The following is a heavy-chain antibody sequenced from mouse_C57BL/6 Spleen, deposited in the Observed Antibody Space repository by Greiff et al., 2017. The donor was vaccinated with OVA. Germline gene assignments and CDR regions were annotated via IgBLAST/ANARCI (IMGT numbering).Heavy chain of an antibody. J-gene: IGHJ1*03. CDR2: IYPGSGST. CDR1: GYTFTSYW. V-gene: IGHV1-55*01. CDR3: ARGIIRYFDV. Sequence: QVQLQQPGAELVKPGASVKMSCKASGYTFTSYWITWVKQRPGQGLEWIGDIYPGSGSTNYNEKFKRKATLTVDTSSSTAYMQLSSLTSEDSAVYYCARGIIRYFDVWGTGTTVTVSS. D-gene: IGHD1-1*01.